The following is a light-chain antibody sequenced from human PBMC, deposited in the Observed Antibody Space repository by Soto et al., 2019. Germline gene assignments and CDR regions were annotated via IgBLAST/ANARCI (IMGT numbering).Light chain of an antibody. J-gene: IGKJ3*01. Sequence: IVLTHSPATLSVSPVEIATLSCRASQTVSRNLAWYQQRPGQAPRLLIYDISNRAAGVPARFSGSGSETEFTLTIRSLQSEDFAVYFCQQYNNWPFTFGPGTKVDIK. CDR3: QQYNNWPFT. V-gene: IGKV3-15*01. CDR1: QTVSRN. CDR2: DIS.